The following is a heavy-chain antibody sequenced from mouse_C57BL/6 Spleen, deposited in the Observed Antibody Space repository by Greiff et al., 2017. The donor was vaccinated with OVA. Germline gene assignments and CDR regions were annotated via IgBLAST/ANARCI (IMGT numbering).Heavy chain of an antibody. V-gene: IGHV2-5*01. CDR3: AKKSYYGSSDYYAMDY. CDR1: GFSLTSYG. Sequence: VKVVESGPGLVQPSQSLSITCTVSGFSLTSYGVHWVRQSPGKGLEWLGVIWRGGSTDYNAAFMSRLSITKDNSKSQVFFKMNSLQADDTAIYYCAKKSYYGSSDYYAMDYWGQGTSVTVSS. CDR2: IWRGGST. J-gene: IGHJ4*01. D-gene: IGHD1-1*01.